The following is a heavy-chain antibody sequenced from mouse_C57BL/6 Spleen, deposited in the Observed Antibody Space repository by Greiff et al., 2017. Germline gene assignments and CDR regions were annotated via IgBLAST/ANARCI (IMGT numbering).Heavy chain of an antibody. CDR1: GFTFSSYG. V-gene: IGHV5-6*01. CDR2: ISSGGSYT. Sequence: EVKLVESGGDLVKPGGSLKLSCAASGFTFSSYGMSWVRQTPDKRLEWVATISSGGSYTYYPDSVKGRFTISRDNAKNTLYLQMSSLKSEDTAMYYCARDSSGYYCDYWGQGTTRTVSS. CDR3: ARDSSGYYCDY. J-gene: IGHJ2*01. D-gene: IGHD3-2*02.